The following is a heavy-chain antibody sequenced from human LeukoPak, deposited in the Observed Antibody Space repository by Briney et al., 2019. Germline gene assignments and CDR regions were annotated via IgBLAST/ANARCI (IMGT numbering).Heavy chain of an antibody. CDR2: INSDESNI. CDR3: ARKNYDTSGYFDLDY. D-gene: IGHD3-22*01. J-gene: IGHJ4*02. V-gene: IGHV3-74*01. Sequence: GGSLGFSCAAPEFSFRNYWRNWVRQAPGKGLVWFSRINSDESNINYADSVKGRFTVSRDNAKNTLYLQMDSLRAEDTAVYYCARKNYDTSGYFDLDYWGQGTLVTVSS. CDR1: EFSFRNYW.